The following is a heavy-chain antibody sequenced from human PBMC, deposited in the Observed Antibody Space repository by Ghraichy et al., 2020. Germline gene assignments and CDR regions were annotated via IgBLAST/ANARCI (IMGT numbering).Heavy chain of an antibody. Sequence: SETLSLTCTVSGGSISSYYWSWIRQPPGKGLEWIGYIHDNGGTKYNPSLKSRVTISVDTSKNQFSLKLSSVTAADTAVYYCARPVGVGACDVFDIWGRGTMVTVSP. CDR3: ARPVGVGACDVFDI. D-gene: IGHD1-26*01. V-gene: IGHV4-59*08. CDR1: GGSISSYY. CDR2: IHDNGGT. J-gene: IGHJ3*02.